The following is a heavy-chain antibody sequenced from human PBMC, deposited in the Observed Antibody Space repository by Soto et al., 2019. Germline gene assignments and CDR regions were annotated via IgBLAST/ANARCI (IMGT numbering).Heavy chain of an antibody. CDR2: IDPSDSYT. CDR3: ARPSHYDILTGYSFSFHY. CDR1: GYSFTSYW. V-gene: IGHV5-10-1*01. Sequence: PGESLKLSCKGSGYSFTSYWISWVRQMPGKGLEWMGRIDPSDSYTNYSPSFQGHVTISADKSISTAYLQWSSLKASDTAMYYCARPSHYDILTGYSFSFHYWAQGTLVTVSS. D-gene: IGHD3-9*01. J-gene: IGHJ4*02.